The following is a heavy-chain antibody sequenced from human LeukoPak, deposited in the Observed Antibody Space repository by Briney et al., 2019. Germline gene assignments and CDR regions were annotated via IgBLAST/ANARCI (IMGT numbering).Heavy chain of an antibody. Sequence: KPSETLSLTCTVSGGSISTYYWNWIRQPPGKGLEWIGYIYYSGATNYNPSLKSRVTISVDTSKNQFSLKLSSVTAADTAVYYCARGVHIAAAQYGFWGQGTLVTVSS. V-gene: IGHV4-59*01. CDR3: ARGVHIAAAQYGF. D-gene: IGHD6-13*01. CDR1: GGSISTYY. J-gene: IGHJ4*02. CDR2: IYYSGAT.